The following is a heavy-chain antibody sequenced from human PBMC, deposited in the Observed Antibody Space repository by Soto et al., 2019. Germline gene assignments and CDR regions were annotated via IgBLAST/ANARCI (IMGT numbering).Heavy chain of an antibody. CDR2: INPSGGST. CDR1: GYTFTSYY. V-gene: IGHV1-46*01. CDR3: ARDFGSSWYDASVAEYNWFDP. Sequence: GASVKVSCKASGYTFTSYYMHWVRQAPGQGLEWMGIINPSGGSTSYAQKFQGRVTMTRDTSTSTVYMELSSLRSEGTAVYYCARDFGSSWYDASVAEYNWFDPWGQGTLVTVSS. D-gene: IGHD6-13*01. J-gene: IGHJ5*02.